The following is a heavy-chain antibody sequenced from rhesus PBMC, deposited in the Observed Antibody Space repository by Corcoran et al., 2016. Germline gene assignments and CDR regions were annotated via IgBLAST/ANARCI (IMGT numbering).Heavy chain of an antibody. Sequence: QVTLKESGPALVNTTQTLTLTCTFSGFSLTTSGMGVGWIRQPPGPALEWLALIYWDDDKRYSTSLKSRLTISKDTAKNQVGLTRTNMDPVDTATYYCARGKSGRSGLDSWGQGVVVTVSS. D-gene: IGHD3-16*01. CDR3: ARGKSGRSGLDS. V-gene: IGHV2-174*01. J-gene: IGHJ6*01. CDR2: IYWDDDK. CDR1: GFSLTTSGMG.